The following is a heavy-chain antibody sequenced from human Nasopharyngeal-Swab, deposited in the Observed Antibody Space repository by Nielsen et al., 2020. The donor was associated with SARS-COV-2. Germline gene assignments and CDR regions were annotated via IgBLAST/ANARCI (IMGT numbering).Heavy chain of an antibody. CDR2: ISYDGINK. J-gene: IGHJ6*02. V-gene: IGHV3-30*18. Sequence: VRQAPGKGLEWVAVISYDGINKYNADSVKGRFTISRDNSKDTLYLQMNSLRAEDTAVYYCAKEGPGMFGVVGLDVWGQGTRSPSP. D-gene: IGHD3-3*01. CDR3: AKEGPGMFGVVGLDV.